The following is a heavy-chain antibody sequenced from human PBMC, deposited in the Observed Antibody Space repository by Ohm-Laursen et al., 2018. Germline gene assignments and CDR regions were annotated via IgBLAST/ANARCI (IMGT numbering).Heavy chain of an antibody. Sequence: SDTLSLTCTVSGDSISGYYWSWIRQPPGKGLELIGYTYYTGTTNYNPSLKGPVTISIDAPKIQFSLELSSVTAADTAIYYCARGSKYYYESSDLGNWFDPWGQGTLVTVSS. J-gene: IGHJ5*02. D-gene: IGHD3-22*01. CDR1: GDSISGYY. CDR2: TYYTGTT. V-gene: IGHV4-59*08. CDR3: ARGSKYYYESSDLGNWFDP.